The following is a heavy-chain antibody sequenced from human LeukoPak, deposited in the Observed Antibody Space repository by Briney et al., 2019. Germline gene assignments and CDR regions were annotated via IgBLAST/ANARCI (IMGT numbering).Heavy chain of an antibody. Sequence: GGSLRLSCAASGFTFSSYGMHWVRQAPGKGLEWVAFIRYDGSNKYYADSVKGRFTISRDNSKNTLYLQMNSLRAEDTAVYYCAKESARYFDWLLSQFDYWGQGTLVTVSS. D-gene: IGHD3-9*01. CDR3: AKESARYFDWLLSQFDY. J-gene: IGHJ4*02. CDR2: IRYDGSNK. CDR1: GFTFSSYG. V-gene: IGHV3-30*02.